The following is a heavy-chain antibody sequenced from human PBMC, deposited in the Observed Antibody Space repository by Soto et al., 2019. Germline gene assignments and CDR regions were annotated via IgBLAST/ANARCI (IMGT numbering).Heavy chain of an antibody. J-gene: IGHJ4*02. V-gene: IGHV3-30-3*01. D-gene: IGHD3-22*01. CDR3: APDSSGYYGPSFFDY. Sequence: SLRLSCVASGFTFSSYAMHWVRQAPGKGLEWVAVISYDGSNKYYADSVKGRFTISRDNSKNTLYLQMNSLRAEDTAVYYCAPDSSGYYGPSFFDYWGQGTLVTVSS. CDR2: ISYDGSNK. CDR1: GFTFSSYA.